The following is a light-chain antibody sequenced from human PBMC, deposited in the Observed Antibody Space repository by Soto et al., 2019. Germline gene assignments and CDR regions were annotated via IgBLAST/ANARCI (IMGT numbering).Light chain of an antibody. CDR3: QHYVTSLTT. J-gene: IGKJ1*01. Sequence: IVMTQSPATLSVSTGERATLSCRASQSVSSNLAWYQQKPGQAPRLLIYGASTRATGIPARFSGSGSGTEFTLTISRLEPEDFAVYYCQHYVTSLTTFGQGSKVDVK. CDR2: GAS. V-gene: IGKV3-15*01. CDR1: QSVSSN.